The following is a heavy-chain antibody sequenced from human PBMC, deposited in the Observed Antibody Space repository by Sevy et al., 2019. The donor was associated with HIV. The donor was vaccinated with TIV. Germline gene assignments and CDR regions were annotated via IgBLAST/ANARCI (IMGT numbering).Heavy chain of an antibody. D-gene: IGHD3-10*01. CDR1: QFNFDTYA. J-gene: IGHJ4*02. CDR2: ICYDGSSK. CDR3: ATNMVHAGAYDSYFNF. Sequence: GGSLRLSCVASQFNFDTYAIHWVRQAPGKGLEWVAMICYDGSSKYYAESVKGRFAISRDNSQNTAFLQMNSLRAEDTGVYYCATNMVHAGAYDSYFNFWGQGSLVTVSS. V-gene: IGHV3-33*01.